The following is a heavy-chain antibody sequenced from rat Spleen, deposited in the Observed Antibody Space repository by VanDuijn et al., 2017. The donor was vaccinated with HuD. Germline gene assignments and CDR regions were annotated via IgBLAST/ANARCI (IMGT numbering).Heavy chain of an antibody. CDR1: GFTFSNFG. Sequence: EVQLVESGGGLVQPGRSLKLSCAASGFTFSNFGMHWIRQAPTKGLEWVASISYDGGSTYYRDSVKGRFTISRDNAKSSLYLQMDSLRSEDTATYYCTTELYPYWGQGVMVTVSS. D-gene: IGHD1-2*01. V-gene: IGHV5-20*01. CDR2: ISYDGGST. J-gene: IGHJ2*01. CDR3: TTELYPY.